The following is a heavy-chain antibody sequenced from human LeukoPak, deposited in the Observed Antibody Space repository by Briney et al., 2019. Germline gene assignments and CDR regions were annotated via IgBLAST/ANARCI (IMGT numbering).Heavy chain of an antibody. CDR2: ISSNRSTT. V-gene: IGHV3-48*02. J-gene: IGHJ4*02. CDR1: GFTFSSYG. Sequence: GGSLRLSCAASGFTFSSYGMNWVRQAPGKGLEWVSYISSNRSTTYYADSVKGRFTISRDKAKNSVHLQMNSLRDEDTAVYYVCSSGTYRSGAYFDFWGQGTLVTVSS. CDR3: CSSGTYRSGAYFDF. D-gene: IGHD1-26*01.